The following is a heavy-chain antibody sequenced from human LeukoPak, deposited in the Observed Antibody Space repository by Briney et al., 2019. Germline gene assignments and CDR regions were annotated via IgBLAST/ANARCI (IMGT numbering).Heavy chain of an antibody. V-gene: IGHV1-2*02. CDR1: GYTFSGHY. J-gene: IGHJ5*02. CDR3: ARQWTLGWFDP. D-gene: IGHD3-16*01. CDR2: INPNSGGT. Sequence: GASVKVSCKASGYTFSGHYMHWVRQAPGQGLEWMGWINPNSGGTNYAQKFQGRVTMTRDTSVNTAYMELSVLRSDDTAVYYCARQWTLGWFDPWGQGTLVTVSS.